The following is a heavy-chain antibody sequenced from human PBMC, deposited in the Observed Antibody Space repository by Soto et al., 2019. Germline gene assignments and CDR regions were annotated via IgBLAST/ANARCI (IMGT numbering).Heavy chain of an antibody. V-gene: IGHV4-38-2*01. D-gene: IGHD6-25*01. CDR2: IYHSGST. J-gene: IGHJ4*02. CDR3: AGGSSSAWIDF. CDR1: GYSISSGYY. Sequence: PSETLSLTCAVSGYSISSGYYWGWIRQPPGKGLEWIGSIYHSGSTYYNPSLKSRVTISVDTSKNQFSLKLSSVTAADTAVYYCAGGSSSAWIDFWGQGTLVTVPQ.